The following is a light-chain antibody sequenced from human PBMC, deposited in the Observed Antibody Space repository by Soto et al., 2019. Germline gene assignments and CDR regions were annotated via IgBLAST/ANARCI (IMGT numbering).Light chain of an antibody. CDR1: SSDLGGYNL. CDR2: EGN. CDR3: CSYAGYSSFV. Sequence: QSALTQPASVSGSPGQSITISCTGTSSDLGGYNLVSWYQQSPGKAPKLIMSEGNKRPPGVSHRFSASKSGNSASLTISGLQPGDEADYYCCSYAGYSSFVFGTGTKVTVL. V-gene: IGLV2-23*03. J-gene: IGLJ1*01.